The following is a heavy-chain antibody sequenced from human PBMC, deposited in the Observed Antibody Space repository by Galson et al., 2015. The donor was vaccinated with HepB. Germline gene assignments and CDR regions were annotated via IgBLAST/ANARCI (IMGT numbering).Heavy chain of an antibody. CDR1: GGAFSSYS. D-gene: IGHD2-2*01. V-gene: IGHV1-69*04. CDR2: IIPILDKA. Sequence: SVKVSCKASGGAFSSYSIHWVRQAPGQGLEWMGRIIPILDKAEYAQKFQGRVTITADKSTTAAYMELSGLRSEDTAVYYCARDRDVRVPAAMGYWGQGTLVTVSS. CDR3: ARDRDVRVPAAMGY. J-gene: IGHJ4*02.